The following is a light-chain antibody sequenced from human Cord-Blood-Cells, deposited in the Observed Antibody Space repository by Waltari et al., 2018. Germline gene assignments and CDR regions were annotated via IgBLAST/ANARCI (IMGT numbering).Light chain of an antibody. CDR3: ETWDSNIWV. V-gene: IGLV4-60*03. CDR1: SGHSSYI. Sequence: QPVLTQSSSASASLGSSVKLTCTLSSGHSSYIIAWHQQQPGKAPRYLMKLEGSGSYNKGSGVPDRFSGPSSGADRYLTISNLQSEDEADYYCETWDSNIWVFGGGTKLTVL. J-gene: IGLJ3*02. CDR2: LEGSGSY.